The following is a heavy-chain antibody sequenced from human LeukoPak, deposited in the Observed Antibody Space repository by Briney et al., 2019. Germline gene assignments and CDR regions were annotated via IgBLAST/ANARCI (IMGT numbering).Heavy chain of an antibody. V-gene: IGHV3-48*03. CDR1: GFTFSSYE. D-gene: IGHD3-22*01. J-gene: IGHJ4*02. Sequence: GGSLRLSCAASGFTFSSYEMNWVRQAPGKGLEWVSYISSSGNNTYYADSVKGRFTISRDNAKNSLYLQVNSLRAEDTAVYYCARDRIYYDSSGYYLLDYWGQGTLVTVSS. CDR3: ARDRIYYDSSGYYLLDY. CDR2: ISSSGNNT.